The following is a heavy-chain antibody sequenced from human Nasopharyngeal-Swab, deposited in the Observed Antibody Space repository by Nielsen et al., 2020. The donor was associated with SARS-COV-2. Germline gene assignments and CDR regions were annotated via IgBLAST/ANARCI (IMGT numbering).Heavy chain of an antibody. J-gene: IGHJ4*02. CDR1: GASHSSYY. CDR2: SHYSGST. Sequence: SEPLSLTCTVSGASHSSYYWSWIRHPPGKGLEWVAYSHYSGSTNYNPSLKSRVTMSVDTSKRQFSLMLTSVTPADTDVYYCARGFDYWGQGTLVTVSS. CDR3: ARGFDY. V-gene: IGHV4-59*08.